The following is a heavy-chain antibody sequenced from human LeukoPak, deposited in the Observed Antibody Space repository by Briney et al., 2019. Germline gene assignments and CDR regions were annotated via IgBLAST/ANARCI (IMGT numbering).Heavy chain of an antibody. Sequence: GGSLRLSCAASGFTFSSYSMNWVRQAPGKGLEWVSSISSSSSYIYYADSVKGRFTISRDNAKNSLYLQMNSLRAEDTAVYYCARDGQYYDILTGYSLSPNWFDPWGQGTLVTVSS. CDR3: ARDGQYYDILTGYSLSPNWFDP. D-gene: IGHD3-9*01. V-gene: IGHV3-21*01. CDR1: GFTFSSYS. J-gene: IGHJ5*02. CDR2: ISSSSSYI.